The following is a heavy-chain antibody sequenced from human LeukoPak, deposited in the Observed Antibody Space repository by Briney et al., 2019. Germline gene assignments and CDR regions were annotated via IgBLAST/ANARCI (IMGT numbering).Heavy chain of an antibody. V-gene: IGHV1-18*01. J-gene: IGHJ4*02. CDR3: ARDRGYSYGFDY. CDR1: GYTFSSYG. CDR2: ISTYNGNT. Sequence: GASVKVSCKASGYTFSSYGITWVRQAPGQGLEWMGWISTYNGNTHYAQNLQGRVTMTTDTSTSTAHMELRSLRSDDTAVYYCARDRGYSYGFDYWGQGTLVTVSS. D-gene: IGHD5-18*01.